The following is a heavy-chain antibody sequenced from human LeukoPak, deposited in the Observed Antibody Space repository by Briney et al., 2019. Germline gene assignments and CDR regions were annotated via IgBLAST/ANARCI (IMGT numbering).Heavy chain of an antibody. CDR1: GYTFTGYY. J-gene: IGHJ6*03. Sequence: ASVKVSCKASGYTFTGYYMHWVRQAPGQGLEWMGIINPSRGSTSYAQEFQGRVTMTRDMSTSTVYMELSSLRSEDTAVYYCARDSFYRGLVSTPYYYYMDVWGKGTMVTVSS. D-gene: IGHD6-19*01. V-gene: IGHV1-46*01. CDR3: ARDSFYRGLVSTPYYYYMDV. CDR2: INPSRGST.